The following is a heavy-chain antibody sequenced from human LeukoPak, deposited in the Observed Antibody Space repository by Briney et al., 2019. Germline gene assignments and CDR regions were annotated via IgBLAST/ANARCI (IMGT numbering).Heavy chain of an antibody. Sequence: GGSLRLSCAASGFTFRTYAMSWVRQAPGKGLEWVSTISDSGGSTYYADSVKGRFTISRDNSKNTLYLQMNTLRAEDTAIYYCAKESDYAYNWFDPWGQGTLVTVSS. CDR1: GFTFRTYA. V-gene: IGHV3-23*01. CDR3: AKESDYAYNWFDP. CDR2: ISDSGGST. J-gene: IGHJ5*02. D-gene: IGHD4-17*01.